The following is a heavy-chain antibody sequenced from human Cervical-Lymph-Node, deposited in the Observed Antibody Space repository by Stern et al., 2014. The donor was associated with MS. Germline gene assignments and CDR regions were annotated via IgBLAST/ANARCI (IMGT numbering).Heavy chain of an antibody. J-gene: IGHJ6*02. CDR3: ARDLGWNSYIYYGMDV. V-gene: IGHV3-30-3*01. CDR2: ISSGGSNK. Sequence: VQLVESGGGVVQPGRSLRLSCAASGFTFSNYAMHWVRQAPGKGLAWVAVISSGGSNKYYADSVKGRFTISRDNSKNTLYLQMNSLRADDTAVYYCARDLGWNSYIYYGMDVWGQGTTVTVSS. D-gene: IGHD7-27*01. CDR1: GFTFSNYA.